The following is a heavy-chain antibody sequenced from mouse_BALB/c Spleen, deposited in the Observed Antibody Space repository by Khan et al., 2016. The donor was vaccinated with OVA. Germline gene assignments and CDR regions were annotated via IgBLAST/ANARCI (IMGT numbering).Heavy chain of an antibody. D-gene: IGHD2-13*01. CDR1: RFTFSDYY. Sequence: EVELVESGGGLVKPGGSLKLSCAASRFTFSDYYMYWVRQTPEKRLEWVATISDGGTYTYYPDSVKGRFTISRDDVKDNLYLQMSSLKSEDTAMYYCASGYYGDPFACWGQGTLVTVSA. J-gene: IGHJ3*01. CDR2: ISDGGTYT. CDR3: ASGYYGDPFAC. V-gene: IGHV5-4*02.